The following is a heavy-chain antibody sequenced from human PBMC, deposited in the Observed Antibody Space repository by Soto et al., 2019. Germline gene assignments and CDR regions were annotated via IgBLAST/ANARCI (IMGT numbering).Heavy chain of an antibody. CDR3: AKDSHCSSTSCYFNYYYGMDV. J-gene: IGHJ6*02. CDR2: ISYDGSNK. CDR1: GFTFSSYG. D-gene: IGHD2-2*01. V-gene: IGHV3-30*18. Sequence: QVQLVESGGGVVQPGRSLRLSCAASGFTFSSYGMHWVRQAPGKGLEWVAVISYDGSNKYYADSVKGRFTISRDNSKNTLYLLMNSLRAEDTAVYYCAKDSHCSSTSCYFNYYYGMDVWGQGTTVTVSS.